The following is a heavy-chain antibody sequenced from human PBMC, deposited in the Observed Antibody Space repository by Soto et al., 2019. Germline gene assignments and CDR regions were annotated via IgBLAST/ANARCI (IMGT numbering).Heavy chain of an antibody. CDR3: ARAPRGYDSSGYPYNWFDP. V-gene: IGHV4-31*03. CDR2: IYYSGST. J-gene: IGHJ5*02. CDR1: GGSISSGGYY. Sequence: QVQLQESGPGLVKPSQTLSLTCTVSGGSISSGGYYWSWIRQHPGKGLEWIGYIYYSGSTYYNPSLKSRVTRPVDTAKNQFSLKLSAVTAADTAVYYCARAPRGYDSSGYPYNWFDPWGQGTLVTVSS. D-gene: IGHD3-22*01.